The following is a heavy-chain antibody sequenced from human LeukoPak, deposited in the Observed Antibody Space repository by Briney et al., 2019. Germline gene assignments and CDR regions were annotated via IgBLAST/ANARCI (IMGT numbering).Heavy chain of an antibody. D-gene: IGHD3-3*01. CDR1: GFTFGSYA. CDR2: ISYDGSNK. V-gene: IGHV3-30-3*01. CDR3: AKGGVRFLEWSPSPWFDP. Sequence: GGSLRLSCAASGFTFGSYAMHWVRQAPGKGLEWVAVISYDGSNKYYADSVKGRFTISRDNSKNTLYLQMNSLRAEDTAVYYCAKGGVRFLEWSPSPWFDPWGQGTLVTVSS. J-gene: IGHJ5*02.